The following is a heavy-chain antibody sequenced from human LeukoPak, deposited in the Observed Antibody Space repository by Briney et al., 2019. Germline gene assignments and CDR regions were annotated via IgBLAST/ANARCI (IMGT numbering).Heavy chain of an antibody. D-gene: IGHD6-19*01. J-gene: IGHJ4*02. Sequence: KSSETLSLTCSVSGVSISGHYWSWIRLRPGKGLEWIGYISHSGDTRYSPSLKSRVTISLDTSKNQFSLTLNSVTAADTAVYYCARQPISGWDFDYWGQGTLVTVSS. CDR1: GVSISGHY. V-gene: IGHV4-59*08. CDR3: ARQPISGWDFDY. CDR2: ISHSGDT.